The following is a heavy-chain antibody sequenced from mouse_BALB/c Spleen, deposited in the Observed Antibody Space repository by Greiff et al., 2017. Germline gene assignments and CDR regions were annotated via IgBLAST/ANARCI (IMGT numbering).Heavy chain of an antibody. D-gene: IGHD1-1*01. CDR3: ARCPYYYGSSYGAMDY. J-gene: IGHJ4*01. Sequence: EVKLQESGPGLVKPSQSLSLTCTVTGYSITSDYAWNWIRQFPGNKLEWMGYISYSGSTSYNPSLKSRISITRDTSKNQFFLQLNSVTTEDTATYYCARCPYYYGSSYGAMDYWGQGTSVTVSS. V-gene: IGHV3-2*02. CDR2: ISYSGST. CDR1: GYSITSDYA.